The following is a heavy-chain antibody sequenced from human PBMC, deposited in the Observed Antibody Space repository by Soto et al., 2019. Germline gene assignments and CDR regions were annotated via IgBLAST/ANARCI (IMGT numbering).Heavy chain of an antibody. CDR1: GYTFTSYD. CDR3: AXGDCSGGSCIYYYGMDV. D-gene: IGHD2-15*01. Sequence: ASVQVSCKASGYTFTSYDINWVRQATGQGLEWMGWMNPNSGNTGYAQKFQGRVTMTRNTSISTAYMELSSLRSEDTAVYYCAXGDCSGGSCIYYYGMDVWGQGTTVTVSS. CDR2: MNPNSGNT. V-gene: IGHV1-8*01. J-gene: IGHJ6*02.